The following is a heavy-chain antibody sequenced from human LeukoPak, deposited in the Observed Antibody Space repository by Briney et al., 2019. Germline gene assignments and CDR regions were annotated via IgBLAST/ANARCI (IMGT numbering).Heavy chain of an antibody. V-gene: IGHV4-59*01. CDR1: GGSISRYY. CDR3: ARGYYDILIGYFQGIDH. Sequence: PSETLSLTCTVSGGSISRYYWNWIRQPPGKGLEWIGYIYYSGSTNYNPSLKSRVTISVDTSKNQFSLKLSSVTAADTAVYYCARGYYDILIGYFQGIDHWGQGTLVTVSS. D-gene: IGHD3-9*01. CDR2: IYYSGST. J-gene: IGHJ4*02.